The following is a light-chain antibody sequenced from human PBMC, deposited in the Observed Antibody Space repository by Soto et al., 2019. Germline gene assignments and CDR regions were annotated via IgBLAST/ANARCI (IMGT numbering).Light chain of an antibody. V-gene: IGKV4-1*01. J-gene: IGKJ3*01. CDR2: WAS. CDR1: QSVLYSSNNKNY. Sequence: DIVMTQSPDSLAVSLGERATINCKSSQSVLYSSNNKNYLAWYQQKPGQPPRLLIYWASTRESGVPDRFSVSGSVTDFTLTISSLQAADVAVYYCQQYYSTPFTFGPGTTVDIK. CDR3: QQYYSTPFT.